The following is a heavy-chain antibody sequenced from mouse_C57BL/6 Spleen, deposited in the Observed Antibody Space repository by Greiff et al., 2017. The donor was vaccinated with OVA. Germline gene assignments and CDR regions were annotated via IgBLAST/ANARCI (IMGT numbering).Heavy chain of an antibody. CDR1: GYTFTNHT. V-gene: IGHV1-78*01. CDR3: AREAYYSPHFDY. CDR2: IYPRDGST. D-gene: IGHD2-12*01. Sequence: VQLQQSDAELVKPGASVKISCKVSGYTFTNHTIHWMKQRPEQGLEWIGYIYPRDGSTKYNEKFKGKATLTAEKSSSTAYMQLNSLTSDDSAVYFCAREAYYSPHFDYWGQGTTLTVSS. J-gene: IGHJ2*01.